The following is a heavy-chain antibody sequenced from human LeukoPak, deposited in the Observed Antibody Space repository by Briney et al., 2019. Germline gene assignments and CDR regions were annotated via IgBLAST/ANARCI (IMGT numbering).Heavy chain of an antibody. V-gene: IGHV4-39*01. CDR1: GGSISSDLHY. CDR3: ARRASGSGGTQAGMDV. CDR2: ILYTGSS. J-gene: IGHJ6*02. D-gene: IGHD2-15*01. Sequence: SGTLSLTCTVSGGSISSDLHYWDWIRQPPGKGLEWIGSILYTGSSWVKPSLNSRASISVGTSNNQFSLRLHSVHATDTALYCARRASGSGGTQAGMDVWGQGTTVTVSS.